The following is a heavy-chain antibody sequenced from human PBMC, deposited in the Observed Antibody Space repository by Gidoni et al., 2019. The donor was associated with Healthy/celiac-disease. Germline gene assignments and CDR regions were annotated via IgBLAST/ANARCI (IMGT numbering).Heavy chain of an antibody. CDR2: IYSSGST. CDR1: GGSISSYY. Sequence: QVQLQESGPGLVKPSETLSLTCTVSGGSISSYYLLWIRQPAGKGLEWIGRIYSSGSTNYNPSLKSRVTMSVDTSKNQFSLKLSSVTAADTAVYYCARDRTTGTTWGGYYYYYGMDVWGQGTTVTVSS. V-gene: IGHV4-4*07. J-gene: IGHJ6*02. D-gene: IGHD1-1*01. CDR3: ARDRTTGTTWGGYYYYYGMDV.